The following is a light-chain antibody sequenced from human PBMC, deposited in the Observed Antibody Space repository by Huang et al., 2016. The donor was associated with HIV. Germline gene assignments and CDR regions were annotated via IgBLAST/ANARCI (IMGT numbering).Light chain of an antibody. Sequence: IVMTQTPATLSVSPGGRATLSCRASHSVSTNLAWYQQKPGQTPRLISYGSTTRAKGVPARLSGSGSGTDFTLTINSLQSEDFGIYYCQQYNHWHLTFGGGTKV. CDR1: HSVSTN. V-gene: IGKV3-15*01. CDR2: GST. CDR3: QQYNHWHLT. J-gene: IGKJ4*01.